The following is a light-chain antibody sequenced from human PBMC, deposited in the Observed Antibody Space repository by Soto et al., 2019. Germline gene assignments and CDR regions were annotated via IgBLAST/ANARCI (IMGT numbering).Light chain of an antibody. J-gene: IGKJ1*01. V-gene: IGKV1-5*03. CDR2: KAS. CDR1: QTISSW. CDR3: QHYNSYSEA. Sequence: DIQMTQSPSTLSGSVGDRVTITCRASQTISSWLAWYQQKPGKAPKLLIYKASTLKSWVPSRFSGSGSGTEFTLTISSLQRDDFATYYCQHYNSYSEAFGQGTKVELK.